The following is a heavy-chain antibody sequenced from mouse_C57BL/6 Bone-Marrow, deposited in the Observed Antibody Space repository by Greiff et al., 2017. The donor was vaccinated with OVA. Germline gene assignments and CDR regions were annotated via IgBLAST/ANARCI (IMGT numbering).Heavy chain of an antibody. CDR1: GFTFSSYG. CDR2: ISSGGSYT. Sequence: EVMLVESGGDLVKPGGSLKLSCAASGFTFSSYGMSWVRQTPDKRLEWVATISSGGSYTYYPDSVKGRFTISRDNAKNTLYLQMGSLKSEDTAMYYCARRGYYYGSSHYFDYWGQGTTLTVSS. D-gene: IGHD1-1*01. CDR3: ARRGYYYGSSHYFDY. J-gene: IGHJ2*01. V-gene: IGHV5-6*02.